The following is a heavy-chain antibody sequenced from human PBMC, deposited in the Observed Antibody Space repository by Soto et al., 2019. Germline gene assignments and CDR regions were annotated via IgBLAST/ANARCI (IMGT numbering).Heavy chain of an antibody. D-gene: IGHD4-17*01. CDR3: ARLVYGGQTGGMDV. CDR1: GYTFTSYD. Sequence: QVQLVQSGAEVKKPGASVKVSCKASGYTFTSYDINWVRQATGQGLEWMGGMNPNSGNTGYAQKFQGRVTRNRHTAISTAYMERSSRRDEATAVYYGARLVYGGQTGGMDVWGQGTTGTV. CDR2: MNPNSGNT. J-gene: IGHJ6*02. V-gene: IGHV1-8*02.